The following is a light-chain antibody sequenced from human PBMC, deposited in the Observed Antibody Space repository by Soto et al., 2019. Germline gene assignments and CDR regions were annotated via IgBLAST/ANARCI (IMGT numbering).Light chain of an antibody. Sequence: DIVLTQSPTTLSLSRGERSTPSCRASQSVSNYLVWYQQKPGGXPRLLIYEASNRATGIPARFSGSGSGTDFTLTISSLEPEDFAVYYCQQGKTFGGGTKVDIK. J-gene: IGKJ4*01. V-gene: IGKV3-11*01. CDR2: EAS. CDR3: QQGKT. CDR1: QSVSNY.